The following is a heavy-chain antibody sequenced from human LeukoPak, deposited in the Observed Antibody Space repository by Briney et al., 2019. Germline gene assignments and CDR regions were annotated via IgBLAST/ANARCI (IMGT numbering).Heavy chain of an antibody. CDR3: ASTITMVRGAPGRLIDY. Sequence: SETLSLTCAVYGGSFSGYYWSWIRQPPGKGLEWIGEINHSGSTNYNPSLKSRVTISVDTSKNQFSLKLSSVTAADTAVYYCASTITMVRGAPGRLIDYGGQGTLVTVSS. CDR2: INHSGST. V-gene: IGHV4-34*01. J-gene: IGHJ4*02. D-gene: IGHD3-10*01. CDR1: GGSFSGYY.